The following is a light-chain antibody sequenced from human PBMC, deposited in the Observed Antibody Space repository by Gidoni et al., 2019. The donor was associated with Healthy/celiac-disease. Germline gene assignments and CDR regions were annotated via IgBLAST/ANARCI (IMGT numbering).Light chain of an antibody. J-gene: IGKJ1*01. CDR1: QTVLYRSDNRNY. V-gene: IGKV4-1*01. CDR3: QQYYDSPRT. Sequence: DIVMTQSRDSLAVSLGERATINCKSSQTVLYRSDNRNYLAWYQKKPGQSPKLLIYWASTRASGVPDRFSGSGSWTDFTLTISTLQAEDAAVYFCQQYYDSPRTFGQGTKVEIK. CDR2: WAS.